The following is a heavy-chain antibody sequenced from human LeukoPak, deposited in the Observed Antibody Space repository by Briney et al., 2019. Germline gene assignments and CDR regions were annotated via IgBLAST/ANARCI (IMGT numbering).Heavy chain of an antibody. Sequence: PGRSLRLSRAASGFTFSSYIMNWVREAPGQGLEWGSAIRRSSGYRYYTDALQGRVTVPRHNAKNSQYLQMNSLRAEDTAEYYCARGGYSYGYGDDYWGQGTLVTVSS. V-gene: IGHV3-21*01. CDR1: GFTFSSYI. CDR2: IRRSSGYR. D-gene: IGHD5-18*01. J-gene: IGHJ4*02. CDR3: ARGGYSYGYGDDY.